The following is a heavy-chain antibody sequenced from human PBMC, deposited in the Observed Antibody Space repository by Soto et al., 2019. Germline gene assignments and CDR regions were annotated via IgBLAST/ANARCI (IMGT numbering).Heavy chain of an antibody. CDR2: IWYDGSNK. CDR3: ARGDSRDTPDY. V-gene: IGHV3-33*01. D-gene: IGHD6-13*01. J-gene: IGHJ4*02. CDR1: GFTFSSYG. Sequence: GGSLRLSCAASGFTFSSYGMHWVRQAPGKGLEWVAVIWYDGSNKYYADSVKGRFTISRDNSKNTLYLQMNSLRAEDTAVYYCARGDSRDTPDYWGQGTLVTVSS.